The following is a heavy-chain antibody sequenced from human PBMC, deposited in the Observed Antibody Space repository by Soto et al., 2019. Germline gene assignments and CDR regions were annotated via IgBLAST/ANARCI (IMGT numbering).Heavy chain of an antibody. J-gene: IGHJ4*02. Sequence: ASVKVSCKASGYSSTNYGIIWVRQGPGQGLEWMGWISAYNGNTVYAQKVQDRVIMTTDTSTSTAYMEVTSLTSDDTAVYYCARGSEAWFGGIYDYWGQGTLVTVSS. D-gene: IGHD3-10*01. CDR1: GYSSTNYG. V-gene: IGHV1-18*01. CDR3: ARGSEAWFGGIYDY. CDR2: ISAYNGNT.